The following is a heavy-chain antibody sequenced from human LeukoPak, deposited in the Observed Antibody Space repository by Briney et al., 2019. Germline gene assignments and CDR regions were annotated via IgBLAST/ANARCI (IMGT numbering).Heavy chain of an antibody. V-gene: IGHV1-18*04. Sequence: ASVKVSCKASGYTFTKYGVSWVRQAPGQGLEWIGWINANNGNINYAQNLQGRVTVTTDTSTSTAYMELRSLRSDDTAVYYCARDIDYNIDYWGQGTLVTVSS. CDR1: GYTFTKYG. CDR3: ARDIDYNIDY. J-gene: IGHJ4*02. CDR2: INANNGNI. D-gene: IGHD3-9*01.